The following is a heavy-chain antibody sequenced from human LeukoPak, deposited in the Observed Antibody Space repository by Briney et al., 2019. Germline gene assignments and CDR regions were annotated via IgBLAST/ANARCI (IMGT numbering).Heavy chain of an antibody. CDR1: GFTFSNHG. V-gene: IGHV3-30*02. CDR2: IRSDGTNK. D-gene: IGHD3-22*01. CDR3: VASGYVY. J-gene: IGHJ4*02. Sequence: GGSLRLSCAASGFTFSNHGIHWVRQAPGKGLEWVAFIRSDGTNKYYVDSVKGRFTISRDNSKNSLCLQMNTLSAEDTAIYYCVASGYVYWGQGTLVTVSS.